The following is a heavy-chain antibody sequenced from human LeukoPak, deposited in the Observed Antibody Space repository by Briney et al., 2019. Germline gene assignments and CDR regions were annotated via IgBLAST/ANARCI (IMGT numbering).Heavy chain of an antibody. D-gene: IGHD1-26*01. J-gene: IGHJ4*02. CDR2: ISSSSSYM. CDR3: ARGTPSGSYSDY. V-gene: IGHV3-21*01. CDR1: GFTFSSYS. Sequence: GGSPRLPCAASGFTFSSYSMNWVRQAPGKGLEWVSSISSSSSYMYYADSVKGRFTISRDNAKNSLYLQMNSLRAEDTAVYYCARGTPSGSYSDYWGQGTLVTVSS.